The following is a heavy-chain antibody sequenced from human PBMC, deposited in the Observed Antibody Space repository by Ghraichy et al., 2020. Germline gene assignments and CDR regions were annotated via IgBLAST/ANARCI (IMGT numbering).Heavy chain of an antibody. CDR1: GGSFSGYY. D-gene: IGHD6-13*01. J-gene: IGHJ3*02. CDR3: ARRTSAGTDDAFDI. V-gene: IGHV4-34*01. CDR2: INHSGST. Sequence: SETLSLTCAVYGGSFSGYYWSWIRQPPGKGLEWIGEINHSGSTNYNPSLKSRVTISVDTSKNQFSLKLSSVTAADTAVYYCARRTSAGTDDAFDIWGQGTMVTVSS.